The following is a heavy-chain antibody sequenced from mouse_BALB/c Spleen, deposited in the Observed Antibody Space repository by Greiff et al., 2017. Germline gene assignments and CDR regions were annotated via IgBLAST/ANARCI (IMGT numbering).Heavy chain of an antibody. D-gene: IGHD2-14*01. CDR2: ISSGGGST. Sequence: EVQGVESGGGLVKPGGSLKLSCAASGFAFSSYDMSWVRQTPEKRLEWVAYISSGGGSTYYPDTVKGRFTISRDNAKNTLYLQMSSLKSEDTAMYYCARHDYRYGAYWGQGTLVTVSA. CDR1: GFAFSSYD. CDR3: ARHDYRYGAY. V-gene: IGHV5-12-1*01. J-gene: IGHJ3*01.